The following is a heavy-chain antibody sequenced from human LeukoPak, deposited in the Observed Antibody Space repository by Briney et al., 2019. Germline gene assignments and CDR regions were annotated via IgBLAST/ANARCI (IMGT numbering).Heavy chain of an antibody. CDR2: INPNSGGT. J-gene: IGHJ5*02. D-gene: IGHD2-15*01. V-gene: IGHV1-2*02. CDR1: GYTFTGYY. Sequence: ASVKVSRKASGYTFTGYYMHWVRQAPGQGLEWMGWINPNSGGTNYAQKFQGRVTMTRDTSISTAYMELSRLRSDDTAVYYCARGEGGTNDWFDPWGQGTLVTVSS. CDR3: ARGEGGTNDWFDP.